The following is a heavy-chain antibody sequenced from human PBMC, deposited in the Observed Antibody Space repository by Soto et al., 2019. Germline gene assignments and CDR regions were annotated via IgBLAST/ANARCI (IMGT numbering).Heavy chain of an antibody. CDR1: GFTFSGNW. CDR3: ATNAY. Sequence: EVELVESGGGLVQPGASLRLSCVASGFTFSGNWMSWVRQAPGKGPEWVANINEDGSAKSHVDSVKGRFTISRDNAKNSLYLQMNTLRPEDTAVYYCATNAYWGQGILVTVSS. J-gene: IGHJ4*02. CDR2: INEDGSAK. V-gene: IGHV3-7*01.